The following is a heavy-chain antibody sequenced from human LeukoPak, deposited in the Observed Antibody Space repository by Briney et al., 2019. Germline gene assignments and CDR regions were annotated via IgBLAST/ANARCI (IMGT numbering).Heavy chain of an antibody. J-gene: IGHJ4*02. CDR1: GYTFTGYY. V-gene: IGHV1-2*02. CDR2: INPNSGGT. Sequence: ASVKVSCKASGYTFTGYYMHWVRQAPGQGLEWMGWINPNSGGTNYAQKFQGRVTMTRDTSISTAYMELSRLRSDDTAVYYCARVGTYYDILTGYYMGRGGYYFDYWGQGTLVTVSS. D-gene: IGHD3-9*01. CDR3: ARVGTYYDILTGYYMGRGGYYFDY.